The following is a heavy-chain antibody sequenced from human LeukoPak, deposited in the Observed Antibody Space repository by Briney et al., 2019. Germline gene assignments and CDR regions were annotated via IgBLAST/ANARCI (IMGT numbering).Heavy chain of an antibody. V-gene: IGHV3-53*01. D-gene: IGHD2-21*01. CDR1: GFSVSSNF. CDR3: VAWIALRPY. Sequence: GGSLRLSCAASGFSVSSNFMSWVRQAPGKGLEWVSLIYTDGTTSYADSVKGRFAISRDNSKNTLYLQMNSPRADDTAVYYCVAWIALRPYWGQGTLVTVSS. J-gene: IGHJ4*02. CDR2: IYTDGTT.